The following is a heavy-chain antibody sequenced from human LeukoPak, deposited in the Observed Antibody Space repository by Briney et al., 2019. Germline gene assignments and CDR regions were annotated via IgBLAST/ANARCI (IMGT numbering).Heavy chain of an antibody. Sequence: GGSLRLSCVASGFTFSNYAMMWVRQTQARRLEWVSAIRGSGRQTFYADSVKGRFTISRDNFQNTLYLQMNSLRADDSAVYFCARDPNGDYIGAFDFQRWGLGTLVTVSS. CDR2: IRGSGRQT. D-gene: IGHD4-17*01. V-gene: IGHV3-23*01. CDR1: GFTFSNYA. J-gene: IGHJ1*01. CDR3: ARDPNGDYIGAFDFQR.